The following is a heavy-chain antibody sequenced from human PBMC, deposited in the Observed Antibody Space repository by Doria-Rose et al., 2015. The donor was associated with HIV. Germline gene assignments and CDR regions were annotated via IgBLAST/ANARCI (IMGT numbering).Heavy chain of an antibody. Sequence: QITLKESGPVLVKPTETLTLTCTVSGVSLSSPGMGVSWIRQPPGKALEWLANIVSDDERSYKTSQKSRLTLTRGPSKSQVVLTMTDMDPVDTATYYCARIKSSRWYHKYYFDFWGQGTLVIVSA. CDR1: GVSLSSPGMG. J-gene: IGHJ4*02. CDR3: ARIKSSRWYHKYYFDF. D-gene: IGHD6-13*01. V-gene: IGHV2-26*01. CDR2: IVSDDER.